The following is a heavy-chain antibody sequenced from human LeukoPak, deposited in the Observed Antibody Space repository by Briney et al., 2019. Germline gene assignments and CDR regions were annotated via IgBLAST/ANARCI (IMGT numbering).Heavy chain of an antibody. CDR3: ATASGTYTSAY. CDR2: ISSSGSYI. J-gene: IGHJ4*02. Sequence: GGSLRLSCAASGFTFSSYSMNWVRQAPGKGLEWVSSISSSGSYIYYADSVKGRFTISRDNSKNTLYLQVDSLRAEDTAVYYCATASGTYTSAYWGQGTLVTVSS. V-gene: IGHV3-21*01. CDR1: GFTFSSYS. D-gene: IGHD1-26*01.